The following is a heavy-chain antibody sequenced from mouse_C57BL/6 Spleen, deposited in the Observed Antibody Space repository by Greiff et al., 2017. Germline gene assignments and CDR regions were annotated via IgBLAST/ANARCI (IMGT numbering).Heavy chain of an antibody. CDR2: IFPGSGST. Sequence: QVQLQQSGAELARPGASVKLSCKASGYTFTDYYINWVKQRPGQGLEWIGWIFPGSGSTYYNEKFKGKATLTVDKSSSTAYMLLSSLTSEDSAVYFGARGGAYDPCAWWGQGTLVTVSA. J-gene: IGHJ3*01. D-gene: IGHD2-12*01. CDR3: ARGGAYDPCAW. V-gene: IGHV1-75*01. CDR1: GYTFTDYY.